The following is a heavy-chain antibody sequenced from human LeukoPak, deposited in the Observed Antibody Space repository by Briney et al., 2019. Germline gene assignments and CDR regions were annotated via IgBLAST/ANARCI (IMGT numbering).Heavy chain of an antibody. J-gene: IGHJ3*02. CDR1: GFPVDDYG. V-gene: IGHV3-20*04. Sequence: GGSLRLSCAASGFPVDDYGMNWVRQVPGKGLEWVSGINWNGGSTGYADSVKGRFTISRDYAKNSLYLQMNSLRAEDTALYYCARDIVLIAAAVRGSFDIWGQGTMVTVSS. D-gene: IGHD6-25*01. CDR3: ARDIVLIAAAVRGSFDI. CDR2: INWNGGST.